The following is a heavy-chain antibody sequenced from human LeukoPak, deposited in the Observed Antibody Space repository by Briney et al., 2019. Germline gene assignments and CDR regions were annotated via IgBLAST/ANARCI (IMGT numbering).Heavy chain of an antibody. CDR2: IYSGGSA. CDR3: ARGVEPLAANTLAY. Sequence: GRSLRLSCAASGFTVSSNYMSCVRQAPGKGLGWVSFIYSGGSAYYADSVKGRFTVSRDNSKNTLYLQMNSLRAEETAVYYCARGVEPLAANTLAYWGQGTLVTVSS. V-gene: IGHV3-53*01. CDR1: GFTVSSNY. D-gene: IGHD1-14*01. J-gene: IGHJ4*02.